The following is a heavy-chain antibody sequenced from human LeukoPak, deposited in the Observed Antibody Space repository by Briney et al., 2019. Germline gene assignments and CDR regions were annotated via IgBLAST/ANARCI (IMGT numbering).Heavy chain of an antibody. CDR2: ISYDGSNK. CDR1: GFTFSSYG. D-gene: IGHD3-22*01. V-gene: IGHV3-30*03. J-gene: IGHJ4*02. CDR3: ARGSPITMIVVVINRGLDY. Sequence: GGSLRLSCAASGFTFSSYGMHWVRQAPGKGLEWVAVISYDGSNKYYADSVKGRFTISRDNSKNTLYLQMNSLRAEDTAVYYCARGSPITMIVVVINRGLDYWGQGTLVTVSS.